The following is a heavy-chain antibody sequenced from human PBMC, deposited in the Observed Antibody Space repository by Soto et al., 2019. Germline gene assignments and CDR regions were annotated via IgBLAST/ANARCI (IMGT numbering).Heavy chain of an antibody. Sequence: EVQLLESGGGLVQPGGSLRLSCAASGFTFSSYAMSWVRQATGKGLECVSAISGSGGSTYYADTVKGRFTSSRDNSKNTLHMKMNSLRAEDTAVYYCARHRVQIAVAPPWDYWGQGTLVNVSS. CDR3: ARHRVQIAVAPPWDY. J-gene: IGHJ4*02. CDR1: GFTFSSYA. CDR2: ISGSGGST. V-gene: IGHV3-23*01. D-gene: IGHD6-19*01.